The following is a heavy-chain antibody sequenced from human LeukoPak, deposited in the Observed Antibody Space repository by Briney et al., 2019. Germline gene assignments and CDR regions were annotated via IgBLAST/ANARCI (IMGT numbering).Heavy chain of an antibody. D-gene: IGHD3-10*01. Sequence: SETLSLTCTVSGGSISSSSYYWGWIRQPPGKGLEWIGSIYHSGSTYYNPSLNSRVTISVDTSKNQFSLKLSPVTAADTAVYYCARDREDNMFRGVPPTNWFDPWGQGTLVTVSS. V-gene: IGHV4-39*07. CDR1: GGSISSSSYY. J-gene: IGHJ5*02. CDR3: ARDREDNMFRGVPPTNWFDP. CDR2: IYHSGST.